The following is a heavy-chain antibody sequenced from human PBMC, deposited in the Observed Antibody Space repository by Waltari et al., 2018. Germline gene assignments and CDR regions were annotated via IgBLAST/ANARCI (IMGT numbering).Heavy chain of an antibody. J-gene: IGHJ4*02. CDR2: FDPEDGET. V-gene: IGHV1-24*01. D-gene: IGHD6-13*01. CDR3: ATSPIALFGTLY. CDR1: S. Sequence: SMHWVRQAPGKGLEWMVGFDPEDGETIYAQSFQGRVTMTEDTSTDTAYMEVSSLRSEDTAVYYCATSPIALFGTLYWGQGTLVTVSS.